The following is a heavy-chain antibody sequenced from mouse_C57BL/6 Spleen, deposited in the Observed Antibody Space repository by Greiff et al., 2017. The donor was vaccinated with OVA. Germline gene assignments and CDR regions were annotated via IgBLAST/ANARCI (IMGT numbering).Heavy chain of an antibody. D-gene: IGHD2-4*01. Sequence: LQESGAELVKPGASVKISCKASGYAFSSYWMNWVKQRPGKGLEWIGQIYPGDGDTNYNGKFKGKATLTADKSSSTAYMQLSSLTSEDSAVYFCARGDDYYYFDYWGQGTTLTVSS. CDR3: ARGDDYYYFDY. CDR1: GYAFSSYW. V-gene: IGHV1-80*01. CDR2: IYPGDGDT. J-gene: IGHJ2*01.